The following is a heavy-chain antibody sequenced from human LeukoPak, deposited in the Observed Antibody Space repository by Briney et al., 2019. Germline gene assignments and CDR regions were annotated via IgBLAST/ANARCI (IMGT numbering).Heavy chain of an antibody. CDR1: GYTFTSYG. D-gene: IGHD2-2*01. CDR2: INPNSGGT. J-gene: IGHJ4*02. CDR3: ARSYCSSTSCYEYYFDY. V-gene: IGHV1-2*02. Sequence: AASVKVSCKASGYTFTSYGISWVRQAPGQGLEWMGWINPNSGGTNYAQKFQGRVTMTRDTSISTAYMELSRLRSDDTAVYYCARSYCSSTSCYEYYFDYWGQGTLVTVSS.